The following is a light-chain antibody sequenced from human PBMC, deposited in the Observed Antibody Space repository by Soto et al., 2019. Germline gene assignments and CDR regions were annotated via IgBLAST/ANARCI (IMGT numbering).Light chain of an antibody. CDR1: SGSFASNC. Sequence: NFMLTQPHSVSGSPGKTITISCTRSSGSFASNCVQWYRQRPGSVPTTVIYEDDQRPSGVPARFSGSIDSSSNSASLTISGLQTEDEADYYCQSYDNNIVVFGGGTKLTVL. V-gene: IGLV6-57*04. CDR2: EDD. J-gene: IGLJ2*01. CDR3: QSYDNNIVV.